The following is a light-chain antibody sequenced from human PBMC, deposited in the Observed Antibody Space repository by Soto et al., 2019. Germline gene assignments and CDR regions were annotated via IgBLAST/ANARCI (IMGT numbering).Light chain of an antibody. CDR2: GAS. CDR1: QSVSSSY. CDR3: QQYGSFRWT. V-gene: IGKV3-20*01. Sequence: EIVLTQSPGTLSLSPGERATLSCRASQSVSSSYLAWYQQKPGQAPRLLIYGASSRATGFPDRFSGSGSETCFTLTMSRLVPEDVAVYYWQQYGSFRWTFRRGTEVDIK. J-gene: IGKJ1*01.